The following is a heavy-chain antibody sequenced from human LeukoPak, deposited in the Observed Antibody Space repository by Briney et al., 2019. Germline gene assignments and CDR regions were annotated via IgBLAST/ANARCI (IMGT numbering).Heavy chain of an antibody. CDR3: AKPPRYYYDSSGYYYGPSDY. J-gene: IGHJ4*02. CDR2: ISGSGGST. D-gene: IGHD3-22*01. Sequence: GGSLRLSCAASGFTFSTYVMSWVRQAPGKGLELVSAISGSGGSTYYADSVKGRFTISRDNSKNTLYVQMNSLRAEDTAVYYCAKPPRYYYDSSGYYYGPSDYWGQGALVTVSS. CDR1: GFTFSTYV. V-gene: IGHV3-23*01.